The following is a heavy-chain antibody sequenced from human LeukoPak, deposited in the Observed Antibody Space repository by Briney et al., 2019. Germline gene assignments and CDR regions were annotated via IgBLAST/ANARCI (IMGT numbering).Heavy chain of an antibody. J-gene: IGHJ4*02. CDR2: IYYSGST. CDR1: GGSISTYY. V-gene: IGHV4-59*01. CDR3: ARGTVQMGMGERFFDN. Sequence: SETLSLTCTVSGGSISTYYWSWIRQPPGKGLEWIGYIYYSGSTNYNPSLKSRITISVDTSRNQFSLSLSSVTAADTAVYYCARGTVQMGMGERFFDNWGQGTLVTVSP. D-gene: IGHD1-1*01.